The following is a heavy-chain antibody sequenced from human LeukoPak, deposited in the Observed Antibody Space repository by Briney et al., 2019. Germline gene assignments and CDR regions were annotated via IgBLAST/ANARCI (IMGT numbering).Heavy chain of an antibody. CDR3: AREPGRNVVVPVATRGLY. V-gene: IGHV3-30-3*01. Sequence: SGGSLRLSCAASGLTFSSYSMHWVRQAPGKGLEWVAVISYDESSKKYADSVKGRFTISRDNSKNTLYLQMNRLRAEDTAVYYCAREPGRNVVVPVATRGLYWSQGTLVTVSS. J-gene: IGHJ4*02. CDR2: ISYDESSK. CDR1: GLTFSSYS. D-gene: IGHD2-2*01.